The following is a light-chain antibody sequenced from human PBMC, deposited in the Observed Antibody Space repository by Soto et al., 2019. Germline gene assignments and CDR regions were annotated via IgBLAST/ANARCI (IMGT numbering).Light chain of an antibody. J-gene: IGKJ2*01. CDR1: QTLSRN. CDR3: QQYDNWPHT. CDR2: GAS. V-gene: IGKV3-15*01. Sequence: EMVMTQSPATLSVSPGERATLSCRASQTLSRNLAWYQQQPGQAPRLLIYGASNRATGIPARFSGSGSGTDFTLTISSLQSEDFAVYYCQQYDNWPHTFGQGTKLEIK.